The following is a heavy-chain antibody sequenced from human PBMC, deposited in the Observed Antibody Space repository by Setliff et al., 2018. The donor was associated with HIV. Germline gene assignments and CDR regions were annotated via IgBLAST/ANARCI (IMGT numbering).Heavy chain of an antibody. J-gene: IGHJ3*02. CDR3: TRKKTGQFGAFNM. D-gene: IGHD7-27*01. CDR2: VNHNGGT. Sequence: SETLSLTCTVYGDSFSGSYWSWIRQSPGTGLEWIGEVNHNGGTNYNPSLKSRVVVSVDRSKNQFSLKLISVTAADTAVYYCTRKKTGQFGAFNMWGRGTLVTVSS. CDR1: GDSFSGSY. V-gene: IGHV4-34*01.